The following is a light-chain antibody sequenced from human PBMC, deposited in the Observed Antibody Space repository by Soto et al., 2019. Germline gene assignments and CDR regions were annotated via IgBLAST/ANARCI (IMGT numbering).Light chain of an antibody. CDR1: QSVSSK. CDR3: QQYNDWFSIT. CDR2: DTS. V-gene: IGKV3-15*01. J-gene: IGKJ5*01. Sequence: EIVMTQSPATLSVSPGERAALSCRASQSVSSKLAWYRQRPGQAPRLVIYDTSTRATGVPARFSGSGSGTEFTLTISSLQSEDFGVYYCQQYNDWFSITFGQGTRLGI.